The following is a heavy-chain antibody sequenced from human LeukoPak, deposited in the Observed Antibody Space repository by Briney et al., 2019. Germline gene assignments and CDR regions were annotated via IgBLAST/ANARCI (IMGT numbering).Heavy chain of an antibody. Sequence: GGSLRLSCDASGFNFRKYGMTWVRQAPGKGLEWVSSITVDGEDTFYADSVKGRFTISRDNSKNTLYLQMNSLRAEDTAVYYCAKYADIVVVPAAPNWFDPWGQGTLVTVSS. J-gene: IGHJ5*02. CDR3: AKYADIVVVPAAPNWFDP. CDR2: ITVDGEDT. V-gene: IGHV3-23*01. CDR1: GFNFRKYG. D-gene: IGHD2-2*01.